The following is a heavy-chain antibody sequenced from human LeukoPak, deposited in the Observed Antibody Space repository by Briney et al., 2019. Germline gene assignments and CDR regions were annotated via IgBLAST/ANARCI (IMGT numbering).Heavy chain of an antibody. V-gene: IGHV4-61*02. D-gene: IGHD2-2*01. J-gene: IGHJ4*02. Sequence: SQTLSLTCTVSGGSISSGSYYWSWIRQPAGKGLEWIGRIYTSGSTNYNPSLKSRVTISVDTSKNQFSLKLSSVTAADTAVYYCASGLRGEYQPEDYWGQGTLVTVSS. CDR1: GGSISSGSYY. CDR3: ASGLRGEYQPEDY. CDR2: IYTSGST.